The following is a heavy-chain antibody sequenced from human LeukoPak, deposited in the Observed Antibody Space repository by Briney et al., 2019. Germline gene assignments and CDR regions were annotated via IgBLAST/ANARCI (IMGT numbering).Heavy chain of an antibody. V-gene: IGHV4-59*02. D-gene: IGHD3-22*01. CDR2: VYFSGST. CDR3: AYSIGYYDEWFQN. J-gene: IGHJ1*01. CDR1: GGSASSSY. Sequence: PSDTLSLTCAVSGGSASSSYRSWIRQPPGKGLEWIGYVYFSGSTNYNPSLTSRVTISADTSKNHFSLKLTSVTAADTAVYYCAYSIGYYDEWFQNWGQGTLVTVSS.